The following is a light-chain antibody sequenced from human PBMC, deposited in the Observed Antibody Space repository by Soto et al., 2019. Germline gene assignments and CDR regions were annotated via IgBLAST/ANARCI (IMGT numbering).Light chain of an antibody. V-gene: IGKV1-5*03. CDR2: RAS. Sequence: DIQMTQSPSSLSASVGDRVTSTCRASQSISTWLAWFQQKPGKAPKLLIYRASSLESGAPSRFSGTGSGTEFTLTISSLQPDDFATYYCQQYNSYSGTFGQGTKVDIK. CDR3: QQYNSYSGT. J-gene: IGKJ1*01. CDR1: QSISTW.